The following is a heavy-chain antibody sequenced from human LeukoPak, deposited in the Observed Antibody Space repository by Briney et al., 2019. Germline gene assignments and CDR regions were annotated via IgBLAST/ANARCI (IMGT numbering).Heavy chain of an antibody. CDR2: IYYSGST. V-gene: IGHV4-39*07. CDR3: ARSQRGYRSGGSCSADY. Sequence: SETLSLTCTVSGGSISSSSYYWGWIRQPPGKGLEWIGSIYYSGSTYYNPSLKSRVTISVDTSKNQFSLKLRSVTAADTAVYYCARSQRGYRSGGSCSADYWGQGTLVIVSS. CDR1: GGSISSSSYY. D-gene: IGHD2-15*01. J-gene: IGHJ4*02.